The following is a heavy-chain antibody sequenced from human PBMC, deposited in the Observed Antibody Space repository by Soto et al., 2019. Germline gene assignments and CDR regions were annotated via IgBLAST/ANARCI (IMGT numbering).Heavy chain of an antibody. V-gene: IGHV1-18*01. CDR3: ARGRYGDY. CDR1: GYAFTTYG. CDR2: ISAHNGNT. D-gene: IGHD1-1*01. Sequence: QVHLVQSGAEVKKPGASVKVSCKGSGYAFTTYGITWVRQAPGKGLEWMGWISAHNGNTNYAQKRQGRVTVTRDTSTSTAYMELRSLKSDVTAVYYCARGRYGDYWGQGALVTVSS. J-gene: IGHJ4*02.